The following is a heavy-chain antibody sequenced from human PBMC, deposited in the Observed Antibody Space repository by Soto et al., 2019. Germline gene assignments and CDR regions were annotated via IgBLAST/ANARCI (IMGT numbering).Heavy chain of an antibody. D-gene: IGHD3-9*01. CDR2: ISYRVSX. Sequence: LSLTWAVSSGSIRSVGYYCIWLRQLPWKGLEWLAYISYRVSXYSNPSLKMRLSLSLDTSQETFSLKLASVTAADTAVYYCARMVAQGNLYEYFESGGQGILVTVSS. V-gene: IGHV4-31*11. J-gene: IGHJ4*02. CDR3: ARMVAQGNLYEYFES. CDR1: SGSIRSVGYY.